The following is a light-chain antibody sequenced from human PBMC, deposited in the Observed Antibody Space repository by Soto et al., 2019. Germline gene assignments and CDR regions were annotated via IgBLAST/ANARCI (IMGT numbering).Light chain of an antibody. V-gene: IGKV3-15*01. CDR1: QIVSSS. J-gene: IGKJ1*01. Sequence: EIVMTQSPATLSVSPGGRATLSCKAHQIVSSSLAWSQQKPGQAPMLLIDGASTRATGIPARFSGSGSGTEFTLTISSLQSEDFAVYCCQQYNNWPLTFGQGTKVDIK. CDR2: GAS. CDR3: QQYNNWPLT.